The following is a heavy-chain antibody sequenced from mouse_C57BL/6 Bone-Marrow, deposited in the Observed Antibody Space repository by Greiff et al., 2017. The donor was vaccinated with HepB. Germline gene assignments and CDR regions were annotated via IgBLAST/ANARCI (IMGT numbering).Heavy chain of an antibody. V-gene: IGHV8-8*01. CDR3: ARIEDYYGSSPFDY. J-gene: IGHJ2*01. D-gene: IGHD1-1*01. CDR2: IWWDDDK. CDR1: GFSLSTFGMG. Sequence: QVTLKECGPGILQPSQTLSLTCSFSGFSLSTFGMGVGWIRQPSGKGLEWLAHIWWDDDKYYNPALKSRLTISKDTSKNQVFLKIANVDTANTATYYCARIEDYYGSSPFDYWGQGTTLTVSS.